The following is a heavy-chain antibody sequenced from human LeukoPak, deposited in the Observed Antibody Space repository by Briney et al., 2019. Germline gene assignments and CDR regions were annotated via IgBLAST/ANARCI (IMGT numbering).Heavy chain of an antibody. V-gene: IGHV3-23*01. J-gene: IGHJ3*02. Sequence: GGSLRLSCAASGFTFNNYAMSWVRQAPGKGLEWVSVISGSGPTTYYADSVKGRFTISRDNSKNTLFLLMNGLRAEDTAVYYCARDEYLGGNDAFDIWGQGTMVTVSS. CDR1: GFTFNNYA. CDR3: ARDEYLGGNDAFDI. CDR2: ISGSGPTT. D-gene: IGHD2-15*01.